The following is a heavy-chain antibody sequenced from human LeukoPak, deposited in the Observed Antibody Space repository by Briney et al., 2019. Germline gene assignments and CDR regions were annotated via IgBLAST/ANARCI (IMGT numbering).Heavy chain of an antibody. V-gene: IGHV1-2*06. CDR1: GYTFTDYY. J-gene: IGHJ4*02. Sequence: ASVKVSCKASGYTFTDYYVHWVRQAPGQGLEWMGRINPKSGGTNYAQKFQGRVTMTRDTSISTAYMELGRLRSDDTAMYYCANSNYYGSGISDYWGQGTLVTVSS. CDR2: INPKSGGT. D-gene: IGHD3-10*01. CDR3: ANSNYYGSGISDY.